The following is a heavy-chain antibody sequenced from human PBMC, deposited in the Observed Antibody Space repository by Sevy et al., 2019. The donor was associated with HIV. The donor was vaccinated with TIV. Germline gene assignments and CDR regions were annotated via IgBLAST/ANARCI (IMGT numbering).Heavy chain of an antibody. CDR1: GFTFSSYA. Sequence: GGSLRLSCAASGFTFSSYAMHWVRQAPGKGLEWVAVISYDGSNKYYADSAKGRFTISRDNSKNTLYLQMNSLRAEDTAVYYCVTTNYYYYYMDVWGKGTTVTVSS. CDR2: ISYDGSNK. CDR3: VTTNYYYYYMDV. J-gene: IGHJ6*03. V-gene: IGHV3-30-3*01. D-gene: IGHD4-4*01.